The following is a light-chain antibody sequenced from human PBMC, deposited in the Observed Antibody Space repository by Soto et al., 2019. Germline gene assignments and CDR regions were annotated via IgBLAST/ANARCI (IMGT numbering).Light chain of an antibody. CDR2: GAS. V-gene: IGKV3-15*01. J-gene: IGKJ2*01. CDR1: LSVNSN. Sequence: EIVMTQAPATLYVSPEERATLSCRASLSVNSNLAGYPQKPGQDPRLLIYGASTMATCNQARFSGSGSGTEFTLTFSSLQSEDCAVYYCQQYNNWPETFGQGNKLQIK. CDR3: QQYNNWPET.